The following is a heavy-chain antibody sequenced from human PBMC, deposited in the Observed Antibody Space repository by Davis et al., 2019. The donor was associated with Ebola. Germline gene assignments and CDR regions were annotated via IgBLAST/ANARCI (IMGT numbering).Heavy chain of an antibody. Sequence: GESLTISCQGSGYSFTSYWISWVRQMPGKGLEWMGRIDPSDSYTNYSPSFQGHVTISADKSISTAYLQWSSLKASDTAMYYCARHDFWSGYSFDYWGQGTLVTVSS. CDR2: IDPSDSYT. CDR1: GYSFTSYW. CDR3: ARHDFWSGYSFDY. V-gene: IGHV5-10-1*01. D-gene: IGHD3-3*01. J-gene: IGHJ4*02.